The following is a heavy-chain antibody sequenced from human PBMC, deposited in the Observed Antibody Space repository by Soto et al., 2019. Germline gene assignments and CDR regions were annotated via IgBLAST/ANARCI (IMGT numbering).Heavy chain of an antibody. V-gene: IGHV4-34*01. J-gene: IGHJ6*02. CDR2: INHSGST. Sequence: SETLSLTCAVYGGSFSGYYWSWIRQPPGKGLEWIGEINHSGSTNYNPSLKSRVTISVDTSKNQLSLKLSSVTAADTAVYYCARGARGMDGGYYGMDVWGQGTTVTVSS. CDR1: GGSFSGYY. CDR3: ARGARGMDGGYYGMDV. D-gene: IGHD6-13*01.